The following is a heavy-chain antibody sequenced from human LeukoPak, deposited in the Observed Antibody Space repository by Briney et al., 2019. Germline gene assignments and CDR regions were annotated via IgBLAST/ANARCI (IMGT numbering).Heavy chain of an antibody. D-gene: IGHD6-19*01. Sequence: GASVKVSCKASGGTFSSYAISWVRQAPGQGLEWMGRIIPILGIANYAQKFQGRVTITADKSTSTAYMELSSLRSEDTAVYYCARGSGPYGMDVWGQGTTVTVSS. CDR1: GGTFSSYA. V-gene: IGHV1-69*04. CDR3: ARGSGPYGMDV. CDR2: IIPILGIA. J-gene: IGHJ6*02.